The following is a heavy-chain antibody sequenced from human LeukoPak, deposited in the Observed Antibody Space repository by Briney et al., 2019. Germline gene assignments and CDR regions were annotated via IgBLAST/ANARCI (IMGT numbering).Heavy chain of an antibody. CDR1: GYTFTSYA. V-gene: IGHV1-2*04. D-gene: IGHD6-13*01. Sequence: GASVKVSCKASGYTFTSYAMNWVRQAPGQGLEWMGWINPNSGGTNYAQKFQGWVTMTRDTSISTAYMELSRLRTDDTAVYYCAREDSSSWYWDYWGQGTLVTVSS. CDR2: INPNSGGT. CDR3: AREDSSSWYWDY. J-gene: IGHJ4*02.